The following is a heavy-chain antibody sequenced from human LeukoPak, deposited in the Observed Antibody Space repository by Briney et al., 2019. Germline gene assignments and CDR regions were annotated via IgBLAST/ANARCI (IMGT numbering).Heavy chain of an antibody. CDR1: GFTFSSYW. CDR2: IKQDGTDK. Sequence: PGGSLRLSCAASGFTFSSYWMNWVRQAPGKGLEWVANIKQDGTDKYYVDSVKGRFTISRDNAKSSLYLQMDSLRVEDTAVYYCARDSSMGRYWGQGTLATVSS. CDR3: ARDSSMGRY. V-gene: IGHV3-7*03. J-gene: IGHJ4*02. D-gene: IGHD2-2*01.